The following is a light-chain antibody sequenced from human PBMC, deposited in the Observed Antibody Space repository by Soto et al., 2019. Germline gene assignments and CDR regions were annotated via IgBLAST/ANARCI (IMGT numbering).Light chain of an antibody. CDR2: AAS. J-gene: IGKJ1*01. Sequence: EIVITQFPATLSVSPGERATLSCRASRSVRSNLAWYQQKPGQAPRLLIFAASTRDTVIPARFRGSGAGTECTLTISDLQSEDVEVDDCQQYSNWTRTFGQGTKVDIK. V-gene: IGKV3D-15*01. CDR1: RSVRSN. CDR3: QQYSNWTRT.